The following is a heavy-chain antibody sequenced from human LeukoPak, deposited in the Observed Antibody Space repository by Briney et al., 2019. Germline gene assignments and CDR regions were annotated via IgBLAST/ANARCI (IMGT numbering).Heavy chain of an antibody. Sequence: GGSLRLSRAASGFTFSSYSMNWVRQAPGKGLEGVSSISSSSSYIYYADSVKGRFTISRDNAKNSLYLQMNSLRAEDTAVYYCASGIAAAGKDYWGQGTLVTVSS. D-gene: IGHD6-13*01. V-gene: IGHV3-21*01. CDR3: ASGIAAAGKDY. J-gene: IGHJ4*02. CDR2: ISSSSSYI. CDR1: GFTFSSYS.